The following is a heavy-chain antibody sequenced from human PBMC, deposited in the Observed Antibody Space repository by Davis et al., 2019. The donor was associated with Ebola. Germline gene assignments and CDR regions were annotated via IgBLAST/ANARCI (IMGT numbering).Heavy chain of an antibody. J-gene: IGHJ6*02. Sequence: GGSLRLSCAASKFTLSSYWMSWVRQAPGKGLEWVATIENDGSKKYYMDSVKGRFTISRDNAKNSLFLQMNSLRADDTAVYYCARDKRYYDFWSGYKRDYYYGMDVWGQGTTVTVSS. CDR3: ARDKRYYDFWSGYKRDYYYGMDV. CDR2: IENDGSKK. CDR1: KFTLSSYW. D-gene: IGHD3-3*01. V-gene: IGHV3-7*01.